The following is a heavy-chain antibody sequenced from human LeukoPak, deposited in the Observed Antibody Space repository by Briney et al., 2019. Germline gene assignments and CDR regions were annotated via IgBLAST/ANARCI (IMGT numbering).Heavy chain of an antibody. CDR3: ARGLNVRSYSSSED. V-gene: IGHV3-21*01. Sequence: GGSLRLSCAASGFTVSSNYMSWVRQAPGKGLEWVSSISSSSSYIYYADSVKGRFTISRDNAKNSMYLQMNSLRAEDTAVYYCARGLNVRSYSSSEDWGQGTLVTVSS. D-gene: IGHD6-13*01. CDR1: GFTVSSNY. J-gene: IGHJ4*02. CDR2: ISSSSSYI.